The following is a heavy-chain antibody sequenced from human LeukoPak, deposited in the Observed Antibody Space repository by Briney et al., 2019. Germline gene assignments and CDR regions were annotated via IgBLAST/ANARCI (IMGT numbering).Heavy chain of an antibody. Sequence: GRSLRLSCAASGFTFTSYAMHWVRQAPGKGLEWVAVISYDGSNKYYADSVKGRFTISRDNSKNTLYLQMNSLRAEDTAVYYCARDPYDSSGYYVSRFDYWGQGTLVTVSS. CDR2: ISYDGSNK. D-gene: IGHD3-22*01. V-gene: IGHV3-30-3*01. CDR1: GFTFTSYA. J-gene: IGHJ4*02. CDR3: ARDPYDSSGYYVSRFDY.